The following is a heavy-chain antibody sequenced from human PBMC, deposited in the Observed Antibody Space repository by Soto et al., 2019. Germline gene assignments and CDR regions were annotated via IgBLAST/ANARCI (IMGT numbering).Heavy chain of an antibody. CDR3: ARSRRGGIGLDF. CDR1: GFTFSSYA. J-gene: IGHJ4*02. CDR2: ISYDGSNK. V-gene: IGHV3-30-3*01. Sequence: QVQLVESGGGVVQPGRSLRLSCAASGFTFSSYAMHGVRQAPGKGLEWVAVISYDGSNKIYADSVNGRLTIFRDNSKNPVYLQMIGRRAGVTAVCCCARSRRGGIGLDFWCQGFLVTVSS. D-gene: IGHD6-13*01.